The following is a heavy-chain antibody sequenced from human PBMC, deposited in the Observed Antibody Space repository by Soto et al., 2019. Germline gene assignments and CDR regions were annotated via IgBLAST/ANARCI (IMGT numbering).Heavy chain of an antibody. CDR2: ISFHGINE. V-gene: IGHV3-30-3*01. Sequence: QVQLVESGGGVVQSGSSLRLSCAASGFTFSSYAMHWVRQAPDKGLEWVAVISFHGINEHYADSVKGRFTISRDNSKNTLYLQMNSLRPEDTSVSYCAREGKFGELSPLGYWGQGTLVTVSS. CDR1: GFTFSSYA. CDR3: AREGKFGELSPLGY. J-gene: IGHJ4*02. D-gene: IGHD3-10*01.